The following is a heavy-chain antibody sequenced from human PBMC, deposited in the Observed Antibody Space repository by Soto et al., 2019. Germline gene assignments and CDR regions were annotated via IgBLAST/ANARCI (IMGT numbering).Heavy chain of an antibody. J-gene: IGHJ6*02. CDR1: GGTFSSYA. D-gene: IGHD6-13*01. Sequence: ASVKVACKASGGTFSSYAISWVRQDPGQGLEWMGGIIPIFGTANYAQKFQGRVTITADESTSTAYMELSSLRSEDTAVYYCAKGSSSWNKYYYYYYGMDVWGQGTTVTVSS. CDR3: AKGSSSWNKYYYYYYGMDV. CDR2: IIPIFGTA. V-gene: IGHV1-69*13.